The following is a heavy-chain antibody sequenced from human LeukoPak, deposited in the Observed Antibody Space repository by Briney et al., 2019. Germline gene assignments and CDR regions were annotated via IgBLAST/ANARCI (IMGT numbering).Heavy chain of an antibody. Sequence: GASVKVSCKASGYTFTGYYMHWVRQAPGQGLEWMGWINPNSGGTNYAQKFQGRVTMTRDTSISTAYMELSRLRSDDTAVYYCARDPRGATSYGYYYYYMDVWGKGTTVTVSS. D-gene: IGHD1-26*01. J-gene: IGHJ6*03. CDR1: GYTFTGYY. V-gene: IGHV1-2*02. CDR2: INPNSGGT. CDR3: ARDPRGATSYGYYYYYMDV.